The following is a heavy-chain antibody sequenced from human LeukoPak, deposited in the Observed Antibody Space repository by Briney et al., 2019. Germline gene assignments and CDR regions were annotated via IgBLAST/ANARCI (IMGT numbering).Heavy chain of an antibody. D-gene: IGHD2-8*01. CDR1: GFTFSSYA. CDR2: IWYDGSNK. Sequence: PGGSLRLSCAASGFTFSSYAMSWVRQAPGKGLEWVAVIWYDGSNKYYADSVKGRFTISRDNSKNTLYLQMNSLRAEDTAVYYCAREGLMVHTSFDYWGQGTLVTVSS. V-gene: IGHV3-33*08. J-gene: IGHJ4*02. CDR3: AREGLMVHTSFDY.